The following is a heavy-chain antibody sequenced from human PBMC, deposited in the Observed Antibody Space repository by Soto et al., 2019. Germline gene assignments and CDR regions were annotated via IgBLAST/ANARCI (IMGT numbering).Heavy chain of an antibody. CDR2: INPNSGGT. Sequence: QVQLVQSGAEVKKPGASVKVSCKASGYTFTGYYMHWVRQAPGQGLEWMGWINPNSGGTNYAQKFQGWVTMTRDTSSSTAYMELIRLRSDDTAVYYCARGSSSSIAVAGPLYYYGMDVWGQGTTVTVSS. CDR1: GYTFTGYY. D-gene: IGHD6-19*01. V-gene: IGHV1-2*04. J-gene: IGHJ6*02. CDR3: ARGSSSSIAVAGPLYYYGMDV.